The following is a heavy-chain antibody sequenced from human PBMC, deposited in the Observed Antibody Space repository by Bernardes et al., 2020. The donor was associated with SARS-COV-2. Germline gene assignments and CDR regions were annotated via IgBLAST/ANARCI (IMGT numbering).Heavy chain of an antibody. CDR1: GGTFGSYS. J-gene: IGHJ3*02. CDR3: ARDRMPYDSRGYYDAFDI. V-gene: IGHV1-69*13. D-gene: IGHD3-22*01. Sequence: SVKVSCKASGGTFGSYSINWVRQAPGQGLEWMGGIIPFFDTPNYAQKFQGRVTITPDGSTRTAYMELSSLISEDTAVYYCARDRMPYDSRGYYDAFDIWGRGTMVSVSS. CDR2: IIPFFDTP.